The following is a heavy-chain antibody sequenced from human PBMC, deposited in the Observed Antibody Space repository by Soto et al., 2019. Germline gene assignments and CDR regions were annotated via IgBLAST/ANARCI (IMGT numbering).Heavy chain of an antibody. J-gene: IGHJ6*02. D-gene: IGHD6-13*01. Sequence: GSGPTLVNPTQTLTLTCTFSGFSLSTSGVGVGWIRQPPGKALEWLALIYWNDDKRYSPSLKSRLTITKDTSKNQVVLTMTNMDPVDTATYYCAHSLRLAARDYYYYYGMDVWGQGTTVTVSS. CDR1: GFSLSTSGVG. CDR2: IYWNDDK. CDR3: AHSLRLAARDYYYYYGMDV. V-gene: IGHV2-5*01.